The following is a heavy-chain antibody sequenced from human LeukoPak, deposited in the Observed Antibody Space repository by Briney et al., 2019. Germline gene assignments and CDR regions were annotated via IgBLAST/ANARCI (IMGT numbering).Heavy chain of an antibody. Sequence: SETLSLTCTVSGGSISSYYWSWVRQPPGKGLGWIWYIYYSGSTNYNPSLKSRVTISVDTSTNQFALNLSSLTAADTAVYYCARQLGPLHYFDYGGQGTLVTVSS. CDR3: ARQLGPLHYFDY. CDR2: IYYSGST. CDR1: GGSISSYY. J-gene: IGHJ4*02. V-gene: IGHV4-59*08.